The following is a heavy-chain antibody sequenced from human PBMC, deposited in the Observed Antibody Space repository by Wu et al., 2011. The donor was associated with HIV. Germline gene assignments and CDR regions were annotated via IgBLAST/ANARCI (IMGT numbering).Heavy chain of an antibody. Sequence: QVQLVQSGAAVKKPGSSVKVSCKASGGTFRSFAFNWVRQVPGQGLEWMGRITPVFGTTDYAQKFQGRVTITADDFATTVYMELSSLRSEDTAVYYCATGKAETGPYSLIDYWGQGTLVTVSS. CDR3: ATGKAETGPYSLIDY. CDR2: ITPVFGTT. D-gene: IGHD2-15*01. J-gene: IGHJ4*02. V-gene: IGHV1-69*15. CDR1: GGTFRSFA.